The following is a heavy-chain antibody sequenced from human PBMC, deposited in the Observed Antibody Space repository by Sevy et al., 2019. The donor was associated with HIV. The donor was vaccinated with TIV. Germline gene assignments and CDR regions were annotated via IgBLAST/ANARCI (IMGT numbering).Heavy chain of an antibody. D-gene: IGHD2-21*02. CDR3: ARESGSDWYLDS. V-gene: IGHV3-30*12. Sequence: GGSLRLSCTVSGFIFNNKGMHWVRQAPGRGLEWVAAIFSDGTTKYYGDSVKGRFTISIDNSKNALFLQMNSLRVDDTALYYCARESGSDWYLDSWGQGTLVTVSS. J-gene: IGHJ4*02. CDR1: GFIFNNKG. CDR2: IFSDGTTK.